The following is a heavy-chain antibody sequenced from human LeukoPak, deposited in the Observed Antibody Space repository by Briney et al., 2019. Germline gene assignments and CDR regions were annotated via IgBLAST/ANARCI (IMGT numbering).Heavy chain of an antibody. D-gene: IGHD1-26*01. CDR1: GFTFDDYT. CDR2: ISWDGGRT. V-gene: IGHV3-43*01. Sequence: PGGSLRLSCAASGFTFDDYTMHWVRQAPGKGLEWVSLISWDGGRTYYAASVKGRFTISRDNSKNSLYLQMNSLRTEDTALYYCAKDSGSYSLYFHRWGQGTLVTVSS. J-gene: IGHJ1*01. CDR3: AKDSGSYSLYFHR.